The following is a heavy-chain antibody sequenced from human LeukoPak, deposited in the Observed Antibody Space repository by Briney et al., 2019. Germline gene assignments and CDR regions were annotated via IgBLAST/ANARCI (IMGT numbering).Heavy chain of an antibody. CDR1: GFSFSDYW. J-gene: IGHJ4*02. CDR2: IKKDGSET. V-gene: IGHV3-7*01. Sequence: GGSLRLSCAAAGFSFSDYWMSWVRQVPGKGLEWVATIKKDGSETYYVDSVKGRFTISRHNGKNSLSLQMNSLRAADTAVYYCARDYKSPDFWSGYPPYHFDHWGQGILVTVSS. CDR3: ARDYKSPDFWSGYPPYHFDH. D-gene: IGHD3-3*01.